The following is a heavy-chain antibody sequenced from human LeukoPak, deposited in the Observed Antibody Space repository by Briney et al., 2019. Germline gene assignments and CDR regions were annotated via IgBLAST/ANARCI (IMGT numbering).Heavy chain of an antibody. J-gene: IGHJ4*02. Sequence: PSETLSLTCTVSGGSISSSSYYRGWIRQPPGKGLEWIGSIYYSGSTYYNPSLKSRVTISVDTSKNQFSLKLSSVTAADTAVYYCAGHSIVGAITAPFDYWGQGTLVTVSS. CDR3: AGHSIVGAITAPFDY. D-gene: IGHD1-26*01. V-gene: IGHV4-39*07. CDR2: IYYSGST. CDR1: GGSISSSSYY.